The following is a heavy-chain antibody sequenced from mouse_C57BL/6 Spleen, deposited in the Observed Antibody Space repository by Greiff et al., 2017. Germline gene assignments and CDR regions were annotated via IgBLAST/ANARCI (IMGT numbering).Heavy chain of an antibody. J-gene: IGHJ2*01. CDR1: GYTFTSYW. CDR3: ARGGGPLDY. CDR2: IDPSDSET. Sequence: QVQLQQSGAELVRPGSSVKLSCKASGYTFTSYWMHWVKQRPIQGLEWIGNIDPSDSETHYNQKFKDKATLTVDKSSSTAYMQLSSLTSEDSAVYYCARGGGPLDYWGQGTTLTVSS. V-gene: IGHV1-52*01.